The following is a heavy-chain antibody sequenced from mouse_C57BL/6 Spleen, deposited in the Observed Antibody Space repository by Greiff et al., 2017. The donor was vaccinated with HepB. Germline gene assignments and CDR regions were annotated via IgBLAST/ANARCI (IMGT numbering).Heavy chain of an antibody. CDR2: IYPGDGGT. V-gene: IGHV1-82*01. J-gene: IGHJ3*01. Sequence: QVQLQQSGPELVKPGASVKISCKASGYAFSSSWMNWVKQRPGKGLEWIGRIYPGDGGTNYNGKFKGKATLTADKSSSTAYMQLSSLTSEDSAVYFCATDSSGYTWFAYWGQGTLVTVSA. CDR3: ATDSSGYTWFAY. CDR1: GYAFSSSW. D-gene: IGHD3-2*02.